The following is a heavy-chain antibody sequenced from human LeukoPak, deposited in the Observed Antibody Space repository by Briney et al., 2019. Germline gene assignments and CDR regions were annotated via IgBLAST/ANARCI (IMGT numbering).Heavy chain of an antibody. CDR2: IYPGDSDA. D-gene: IGHD2-2*01. CDR1: GYSFTSYW. V-gene: IGHV5-51*01. CDR3: ARLIDCSSTACSRYYLDF. J-gene: IGHJ4*02. Sequence: GESLKISCKGSGYSFTSYWIAWVRQMPGKGLECMGIIYPGDSDAKYSPSFQGQVTISADKSASTAYLRWSSLKASDTAMYYCARLIDCSSTACSRYYLDFWGQGALVTVSS.